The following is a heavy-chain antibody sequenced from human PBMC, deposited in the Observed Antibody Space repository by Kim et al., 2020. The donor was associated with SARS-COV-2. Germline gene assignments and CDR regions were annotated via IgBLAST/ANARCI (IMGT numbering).Heavy chain of an antibody. CDR1: GFTFSSSA. V-gene: IGHV3-73*01. J-gene: IGHJ4*02. CDR2: IWSKGNSYST. Sequence: GGSLRLSCAASGFTFSSSAMHWVRQASGKGLEWVGGIWSKGNSYSTADAASVKCRFPSSRDDSKNTPYLQMNSLKTEDTAVYYCTIRSWYSSEHNDYWGQGTLVTVSS. CDR3: TIRSWYSSEHNDY. D-gene: IGHD6-19*01.